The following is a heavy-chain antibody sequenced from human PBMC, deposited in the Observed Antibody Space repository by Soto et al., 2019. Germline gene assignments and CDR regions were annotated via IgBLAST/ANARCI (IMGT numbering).Heavy chain of an antibody. CDR1: GYTFTSYG. D-gene: IGHD5-12*01. CDR2: ISAYNGKT. J-gene: IGHJ6*02. V-gene: IGHV1-18*01. Sequence: QVQLVQSGGEVKKPGASVKLSCTASGYTFTSYGISWVRQAPGQGLEWMGWISAYNGKTNYAQNVQGRVTMTTDTSTRTAYMALRSLRSDDTAVYYCARGGDVNYYHGMDVWGQVTTVTVSS. CDR3: ARGGDVNYYHGMDV.